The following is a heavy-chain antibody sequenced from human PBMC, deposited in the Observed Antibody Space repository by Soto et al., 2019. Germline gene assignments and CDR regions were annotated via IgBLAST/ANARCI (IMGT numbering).Heavy chain of an antibody. CDR3: AGSITMVRGVTPYFDY. D-gene: IGHD3-10*01. J-gene: IGHJ4*02. CDR1: GFTVSSNY. V-gene: IGHV3-53*01. Sequence: SLRLSCAASGFTVSSNYMSWVRQAPGKGLERVSVIYSGGSTYYADSVKGRFTISRDNSKNTLYLQMNSLRAEDTAVYYCAGSITMVRGVTPYFDYWGQGTLVTVSS. CDR2: IYSGGST.